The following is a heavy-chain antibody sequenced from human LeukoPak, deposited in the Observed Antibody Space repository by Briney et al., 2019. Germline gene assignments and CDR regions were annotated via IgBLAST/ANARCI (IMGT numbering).Heavy chain of an antibody. CDR1: GGSISSGGYY. CDR3: ARVVPADPFFDY. J-gene: IGHJ4*02. Sequence: SETLSLTCTVSGGSISSGGYYWSWIRQHPGKGLEWIGYIYYSGSTYYNPSLKSRVTISVDTSKNQFSLKLSSVTAADTAVYYYARVVPADPFFDYWGQGTLVTVSS. CDR2: IYYSGST. D-gene: IGHD2-2*01. V-gene: IGHV4-31*03.